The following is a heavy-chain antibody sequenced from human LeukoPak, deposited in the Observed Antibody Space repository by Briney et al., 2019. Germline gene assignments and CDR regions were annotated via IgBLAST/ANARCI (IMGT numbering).Heavy chain of an antibody. V-gene: IGHV3-21*04. CDR1: GFTFITYS. CDR2: ISSSSSSYI. D-gene: IGHD1-7*01. Sequence: GGSLRLSCAASGFTFITYSMSWVRQAPGKGLEWVSSISSSSSSYIYYADSVKGRFTISRDNAKNSLYLQMNSLRAEDTAVYYCAKDLTGTTACVFDYWGQGTLVTVSS. J-gene: IGHJ4*02. CDR3: AKDLTGTTACVFDY.